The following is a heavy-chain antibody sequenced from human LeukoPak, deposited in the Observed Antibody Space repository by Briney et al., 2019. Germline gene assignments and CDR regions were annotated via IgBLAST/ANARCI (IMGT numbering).Heavy chain of an antibody. D-gene: IGHD6-19*01. CDR2: IYYSGST. Sequence: PSETLSLTCTVSGGSISGYCYTWIRQPPGKELEWIGYIYYSGSTDYNPSLKGRVTISVDTSKNQFSLTLRSVTAADTAIYYCARSSLTVAGYFDFWGQGTLVTVSS. J-gene: IGHJ4*02. CDR1: GGSISGYC. V-gene: IGHV4-59*01. CDR3: ARSSLTVAGYFDF.